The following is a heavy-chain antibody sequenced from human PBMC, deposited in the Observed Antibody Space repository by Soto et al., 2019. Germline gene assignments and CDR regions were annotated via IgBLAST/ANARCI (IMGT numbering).Heavy chain of an antibody. CDR1: GCTLNKFP. Sequence: GGALRLSCVASGCTLNKFPTPWVRHAPGKGLEWVAIVSPDVNQRSYAYSVRGRFSIASANSKKTGYLQMNDLQREDTALYCCASLQQGFLTGCTAYWENRDPGTL. CDR2: VSPDVNQR. CDR3: ASLQQGFLTGCTAYWEN. J-gene: IGHJ4*02. V-gene: IGHV3-30-3*01. D-gene: IGHD2-8*02.